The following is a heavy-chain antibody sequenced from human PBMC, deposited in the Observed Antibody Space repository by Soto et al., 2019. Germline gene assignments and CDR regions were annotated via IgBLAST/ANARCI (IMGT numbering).Heavy chain of an antibody. V-gene: IGHV6-1*01. CDR1: GDSVSSNSAA. D-gene: IGHD3-22*01. J-gene: IGHJ4*02. CDR3: ARVTPYYYDSSGYSFFDY. Sequence: PSQTLSLTCAISGDSVSSNSAAWNWIRQSPSRGLEWLGRTYYRSKWYNDYAVSVKSRITINPDTSKNQFSLQLSSVTPADTAVYYCARVTPYYYDSSGYSFFDYWGQGTLVTVSS. CDR2: TYYRSKWYN.